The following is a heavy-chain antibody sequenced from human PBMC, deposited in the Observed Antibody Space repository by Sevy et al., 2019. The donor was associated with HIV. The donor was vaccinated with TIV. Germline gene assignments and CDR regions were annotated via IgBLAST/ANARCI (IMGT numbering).Heavy chain of an antibody. D-gene: IGHD3-16*01. CDR3: XKDLAGPGXXYFDX. Sequence: GGSLRLSCAAXGFXFSNYGMHWVRQVPGKGLEWVTFIRYDGSDKYYAASVKGRFTISRDDSKNTLYLQMDSLRAEDTAIYYXXKDLAGPGXXYFDXXXQGTLVTVSS. V-gene: IGHV3-30*02. CDR1: GFXFSNYG. CDR2: IRYDGSDK. J-gene: IGHJ4*02.